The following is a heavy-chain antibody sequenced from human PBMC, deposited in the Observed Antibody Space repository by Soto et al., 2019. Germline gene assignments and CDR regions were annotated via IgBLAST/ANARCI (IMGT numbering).Heavy chain of an antibody. Sequence: QVQLQQWGAGLLKPSETLSLTCAVYGGSFSGYSWTWIRQSPGKGLAWIGQINHSGSTTYNPSLKSRVTISLGASKNQFSLELSSVTAADTAVYYCARGLFSENYYSGGWYYFDYWGQGTLVTVSS. V-gene: IGHV4-34*01. CDR3: ARGLFSENYYSGGWYYFDY. J-gene: IGHJ4*02. CDR1: GGSFSGYS. CDR2: INHSGST. D-gene: IGHD1-26*01.